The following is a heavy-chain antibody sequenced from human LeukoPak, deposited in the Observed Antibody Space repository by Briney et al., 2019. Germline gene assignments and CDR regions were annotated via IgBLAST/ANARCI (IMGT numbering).Heavy chain of an antibody. CDR1: GFTFSSYW. J-gene: IGHJ5*02. CDR3: ARPWDYRGVFDT. Sequence: GGSLRLSCAASGFTFSSYWMSWVRQSPGKGLEWVANIKQDRSGNYYVDSVTGRFTISRDNAKNSLYLKMNSLRAEDTAVYYCARPWDYRGVFDTSGQETLVTVSS. CDR2: IKQDRSGN. V-gene: IGHV3-7*01. D-gene: IGHD4-23*01.